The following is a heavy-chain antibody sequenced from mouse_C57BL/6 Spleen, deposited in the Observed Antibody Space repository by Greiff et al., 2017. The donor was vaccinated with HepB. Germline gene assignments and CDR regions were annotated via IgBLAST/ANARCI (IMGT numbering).Heavy chain of an antibody. J-gene: IGHJ1*03. Sequence: VQLVESGAELLKPGASVKLSCKASGYTFTSYWMHWVKQRPGRGLEWIGRIDPNSGGTKYNEKFKSKATLTVDKPSSTAYMQLSSLTSEDSAVYYCATVVERFWYFDVWGTGTTVTVSS. CDR1: GYTFTSYW. V-gene: IGHV1-72*01. CDR3: ATVVERFWYFDV. CDR2: IDPNSGGT. D-gene: IGHD1-1*01.